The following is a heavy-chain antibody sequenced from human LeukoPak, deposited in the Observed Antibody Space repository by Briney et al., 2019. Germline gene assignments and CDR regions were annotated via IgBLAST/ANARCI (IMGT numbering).Heavy chain of an antibody. CDR1: GFTFSSYA. CDR3: ARENQYYDILTGYSPLYYYYYGMDV. D-gene: IGHD3-9*01. Sequence: GGSLRLSRAASGFTFSSYAMHWVRQAPGKGLEWVAVISYDGSNKYYADSVKGRFTISRDNSKNTLYLQMNSLRAEDTAVYYCARENQYYDILTGYSPLYYYYYGMDVWGQGTTVTVSS. V-gene: IGHV3-30-3*01. J-gene: IGHJ6*02. CDR2: ISYDGSNK.